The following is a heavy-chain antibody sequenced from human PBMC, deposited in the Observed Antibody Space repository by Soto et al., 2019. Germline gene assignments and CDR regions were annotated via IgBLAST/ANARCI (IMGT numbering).Heavy chain of an antibody. V-gene: IGHV2-5*01. CDR3: ARSYYDFWSGYHPFDP. Sequence: SGPTLVNPTQTLTLTGTFSGFSLITGGVGVGCIRQPPGKALEWLALIYWNDDKRYSPSLKSRLTITKDTSKNQVVLTMTNMDPVDTATYYCARSYYDFWSGYHPFDPWGQGTLVTVSS. D-gene: IGHD3-3*01. CDR2: IYWNDDK. J-gene: IGHJ5*02. CDR1: GFSLITGGVG.